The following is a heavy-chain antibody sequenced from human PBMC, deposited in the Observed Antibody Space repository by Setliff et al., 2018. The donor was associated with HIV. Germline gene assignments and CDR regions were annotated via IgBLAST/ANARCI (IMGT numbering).Heavy chain of an antibody. CDR2: IHYNERP. CDR1: GGSASNSRYY. V-gene: IGHV4-39*01. J-gene: IGHJ5*02. D-gene: IGHD3-22*01. CDR3: ASRVYYYDSNNFLREEGFDP. Sequence: SETLSLTCTVSGGSASNSRYYWAWIRQPPGKGLEYIGSIHYNERPYYNPSLKSRVAISIDTSKNQFSLNLTSATAADTAVYYCASRVYYYDSNNFLREEGFDPWGQGTLVTVSS.